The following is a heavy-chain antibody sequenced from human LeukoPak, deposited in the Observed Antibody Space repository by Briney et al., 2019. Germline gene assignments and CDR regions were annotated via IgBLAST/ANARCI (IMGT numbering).Heavy chain of an antibody. CDR1: GFTIGPYA. CDR3: ATWAFYHNLDV. J-gene: IGHJ6*02. Sequence: GGALRLSCAASGFTIGPYAMYWVRQGPGRGLEWVSVIKADGSGTFYADSVRGRFTTSRDNRKNSLYLQMNSLTSEATALYYCATWAFYHNLDVWGQGTTVIVSS. D-gene: IGHD2/OR15-2a*01. V-gene: IGHV3-43*02. CDR2: IKADGSGT.